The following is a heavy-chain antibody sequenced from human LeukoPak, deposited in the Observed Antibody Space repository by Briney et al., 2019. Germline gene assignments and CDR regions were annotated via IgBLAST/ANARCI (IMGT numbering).Heavy chain of an antibody. D-gene: IGHD2-21*02. CDR1: GGSISSYY. J-gene: IGHJ4*02. CDR3: ARGGIVVVTAILDYFDY. Sequence: SETLSLTCTVSGGSISSYYWSWIRQPPGKALEWIGYIHNSGNTFYNPSLKSRVIMSVDTSKNQFSLHLSSLTAADTGVYYCARGGIVVVTAILDYFDYWGQGTLVTVSS. V-gene: IGHV4-59*06. CDR2: IHNSGNT.